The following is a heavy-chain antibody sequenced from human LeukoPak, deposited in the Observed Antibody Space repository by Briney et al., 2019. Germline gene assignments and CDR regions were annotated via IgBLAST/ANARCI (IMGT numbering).Heavy chain of an antibody. CDR2: IIPIFGTA. Sequence: SVKVSCKASGYTFTSYGISWVRQAPGQGLEWMGGIIPIFGTANYAQKFQGRVTITTDESTSTAYMELSSLRSEDTAVYYCARASNSYYYYMDVWGKGTTVTVSS. CDR3: ARASNSYYYYMDV. CDR1: GYTFTSYG. V-gene: IGHV1-69*05. J-gene: IGHJ6*03. D-gene: IGHD2-2*01.